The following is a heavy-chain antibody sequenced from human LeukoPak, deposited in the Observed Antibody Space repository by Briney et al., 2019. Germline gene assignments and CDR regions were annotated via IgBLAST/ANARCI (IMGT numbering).Heavy chain of an antibody. CDR1: GYTFTGYY. J-gene: IGHJ5*02. CDR2: INPNSGGT. Sequence: GASVKVSCKASGYTFTGYYMHWVRQAPGQGLEWMGWINPNSGGTNYAQKFQGRVTMTRDTSISTAYMELSRLRPDDTAVYYCAREGITIFGVAMTRWFDPWGQGTLVTVSS. V-gene: IGHV1-2*02. CDR3: AREGITIFGVAMTRWFDP. D-gene: IGHD3-3*01.